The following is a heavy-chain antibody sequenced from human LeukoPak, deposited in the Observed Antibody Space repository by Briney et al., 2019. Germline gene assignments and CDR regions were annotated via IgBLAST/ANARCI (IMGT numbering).Heavy chain of an antibody. CDR3: ARRGYSGSYGDDY. J-gene: IGHJ4*02. CDR1: GGSISSSSYY. CDR2: IYYSGST. Sequence: SETLSLTCTVSGGSISSSSYYWGWIRQPPGKGLEWIGSIYYSGSTYYNPSLRSRVTISVDTSKNQFSLKLSSVTAADTAVYYCARRGYSGSYGDDYWGQGTPVTVSS. D-gene: IGHD1-26*01. V-gene: IGHV4-39*01.